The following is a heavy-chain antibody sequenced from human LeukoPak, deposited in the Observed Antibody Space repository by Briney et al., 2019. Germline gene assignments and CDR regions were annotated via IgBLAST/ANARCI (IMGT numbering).Heavy chain of an antibody. CDR1: GGSFSGYY. D-gene: IGHD6-6*01. CDR2: INHSGST. J-gene: IGHJ5*02. Sequence: SETLSLTCAVYGGSFSGYYWSWIRQPPGKGLEWIGEINHSGSTNYNPSLKSRVTISVDTPKNQFSLKLSSVTAADTAVYYCARNGDSSSSSGWFDPWGQGTLVTVSS. V-gene: IGHV4-34*01. CDR3: ARNGDSSSSSGWFDP.